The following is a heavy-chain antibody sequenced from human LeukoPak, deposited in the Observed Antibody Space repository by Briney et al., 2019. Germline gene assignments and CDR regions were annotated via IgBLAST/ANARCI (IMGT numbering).Heavy chain of an antibody. CDR2: ISSDGTIR. D-gene: IGHD2-21*02. J-gene: IGHJ4*02. CDR1: GFTFSNYA. CDR3: GRERLRVFKPTAY. V-gene: IGHV3-30*04. Sequence: GGSLRLSCAASGFTFSNYAMHWVRQAPGKGLEWVAVISSDGTIRYYADSVKGRFTISRDDSENTPYLQMNSLRSEDTALYYYGRERLRVFKPTAYGARGPLAPVSS.